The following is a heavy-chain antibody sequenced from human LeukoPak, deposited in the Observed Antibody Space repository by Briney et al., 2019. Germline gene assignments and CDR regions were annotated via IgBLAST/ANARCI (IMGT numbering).Heavy chain of an antibody. V-gene: IGHV3-21*01. CDR3: ATQDYDLWSGYSFDY. Sequence: GGSLRLSCAASGFTFSSYSMNWVRQASGKGLEWVSSISSSSSYIYYADSVKGRFTISRDNAKNSLYLQMNSLRAEDTAVYYCATQDYDLWSGYSFDYWGQGTLVTVSS. CDR2: ISSSSSYI. CDR1: GFTFSSYS. J-gene: IGHJ4*02. D-gene: IGHD3-3*01.